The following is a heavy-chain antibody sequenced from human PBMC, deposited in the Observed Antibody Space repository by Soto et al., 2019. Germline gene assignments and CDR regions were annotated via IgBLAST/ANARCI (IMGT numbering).Heavy chain of an antibody. D-gene: IGHD3-9*01. Sequence: GWSLRLSCGASGFTFSTYAMSWVRQAPGKGLEWVSAISAGGGTTYYADSVKGRFTISRDNSMNALYLQINSLRIEDTAVYYCARDLPERYFDWFDYWGQGTLVTVSS. J-gene: IGHJ4*02. CDR3: ARDLPERYFDWFDY. V-gene: IGHV3-23*01. CDR1: GFTFSTYA. CDR2: ISAGGGTT.